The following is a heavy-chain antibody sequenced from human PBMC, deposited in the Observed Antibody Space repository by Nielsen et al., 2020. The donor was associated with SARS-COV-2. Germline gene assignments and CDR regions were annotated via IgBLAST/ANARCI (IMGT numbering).Heavy chain of an antibody. CDR1: GFTFSSYS. CDR2: IRSKANSYAT. D-gene: IGHD2-15*01. V-gene: IGHV3-73*01. CDR3: TRLGDIVVVVAAMEVYYYGMDV. Sequence: GESLKISCAASGFTFSSYSMNWVRQASGKGLEWVGRIRSKANSYATAYAASVKGRFTISRDDSKNTAYLQMNSLKTEDTAVYYCTRLGDIVVVVAAMEVYYYGMDVWGQGTTVTVSS. J-gene: IGHJ6*02.